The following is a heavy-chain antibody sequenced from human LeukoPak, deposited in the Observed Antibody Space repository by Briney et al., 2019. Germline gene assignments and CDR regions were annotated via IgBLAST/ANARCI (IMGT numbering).Heavy chain of an antibody. D-gene: IGHD3-9*01. V-gene: IGHV3-9*01. J-gene: IGHJ4*02. CDR1: GFTFDNYA. Sequence: PGRSLRLSCAASGFTFDNYAMHWVRHAPGKGLEWVSGISWNSGSIGYADSVKGRFTISRDNAKNSLYLQMNSLRAEDTALYYCAKDMDDILTGSDYWGQGTLVTVSS. CDR2: ISWNSGSI. CDR3: AKDMDDILTGSDY.